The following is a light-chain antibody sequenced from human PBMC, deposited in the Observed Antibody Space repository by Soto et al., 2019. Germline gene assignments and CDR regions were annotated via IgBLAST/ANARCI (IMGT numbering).Light chain of an antibody. Sequence: DIQMTQSPSTLSASVGDSVTITCRASQKISTYLSWFKQRPGRAPDLLICAASILHSGVPSRFSGSGSATHFTLTITGLQPEDFATYYCQQTDSSPYTFGQGTKLEI. CDR3: QQTDSSPYT. CDR1: QKISTY. J-gene: IGKJ2*01. CDR2: AAS. V-gene: IGKV1-39*01.